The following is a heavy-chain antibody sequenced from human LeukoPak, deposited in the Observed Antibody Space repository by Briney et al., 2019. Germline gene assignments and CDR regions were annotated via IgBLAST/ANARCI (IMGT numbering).Heavy chain of an antibody. CDR1: GATFSSYA. CDR2: IIPIFGTA. D-gene: IGHD6-6*01. V-gene: IGHV1-69*13. CDR3: ARAHVGIAARPGAFDI. J-gene: IGHJ3*02. Sequence: SVKLSCKASGATFSSYAISWVRQAPGQGLEWMGGIIPIFGTANYAQKFQGRVTIAAHESTRPAYMELSSLRSEDTAVDYCARAHVGIAARPGAFDIWGQGTMVTVSS.